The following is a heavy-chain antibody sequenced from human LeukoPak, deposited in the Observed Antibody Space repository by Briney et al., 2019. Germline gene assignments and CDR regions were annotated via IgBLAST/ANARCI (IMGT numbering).Heavy chain of an antibody. J-gene: IGHJ6*02. CDR2: IWYDGSNK. CDR3: AREGVVPAAIDPYYYYGMDV. CDR1: GFTFSSYG. Sequence: GGSLRLSCAASGFTFSSYGMHWVRQAPGKGLEWVAVIWYDGSNKYYADSVKGRFTISRDNSKNTLYLQMNSLRAEDTAVYYCAREGVVPAAIDPYYYYGMDVWGQGTTVTVSS. D-gene: IGHD2-2*01. V-gene: IGHV3-33*01.